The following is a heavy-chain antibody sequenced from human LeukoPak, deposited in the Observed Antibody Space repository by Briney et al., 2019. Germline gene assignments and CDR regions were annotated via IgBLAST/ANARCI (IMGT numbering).Heavy chain of an antibody. CDR3: ARDSFGVDLGKTPHNP. J-gene: IGHJ5*02. Sequence: SETLSLTCTVSGGSISSYYWSWVRQPPGKGLEWIGYIYYSGSTNYNPSLKSRVTISVDTSKNQFSLKLSSVTAADTAVYYCARDSFGVDLGKTPHNPWGQGTLVTVSS. CDR1: GGSISSYY. V-gene: IGHV4-59*01. CDR2: IYYSGST. D-gene: IGHD3-3*01.